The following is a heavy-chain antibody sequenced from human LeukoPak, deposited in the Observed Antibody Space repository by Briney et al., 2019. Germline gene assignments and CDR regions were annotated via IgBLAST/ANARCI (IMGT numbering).Heavy chain of an antibody. CDR3: ARGDKKENLSGPSGYFDP. V-gene: IGHV1-24*01. Sequence: ASVKVSCKVSGYTLTELSMHWVRQAPGKGLEWMGGFDPEDGETIYAQKFQGRVTMTEDTSTDTAYMELSSLRSEDTAVYYCARGDKKENLSGPSGYFDPWGQGSLVTVSS. D-gene: IGHD3-10*01. J-gene: IGHJ5*02. CDR1: GYTLTELS. CDR2: FDPEDGET.